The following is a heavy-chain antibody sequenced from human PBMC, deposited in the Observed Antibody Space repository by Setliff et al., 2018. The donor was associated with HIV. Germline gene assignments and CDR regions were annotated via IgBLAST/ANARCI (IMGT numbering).Heavy chain of an antibody. V-gene: IGHV3-20*04. D-gene: IGHD6-19*01. CDR1: GFKFDDYG. CDR2: ISWSGSGI. Sequence: GGSLRLSCAASGFKFDDYGMSWVRQGPGKGLEWVAGISWSGSGIGYGDSVKGRFTISRDDDRNFLFLQMNSLRAEDTAVYYCARAVHSGWYYFDYWGQGTLVTVSS. J-gene: IGHJ4*02. CDR3: ARAVHSGWYYFDY.